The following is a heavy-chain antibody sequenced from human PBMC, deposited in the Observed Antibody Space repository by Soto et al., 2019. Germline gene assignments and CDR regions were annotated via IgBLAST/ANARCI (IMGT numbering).Heavy chain of an antibody. CDR3: ARDNDRPQLGGNYYYILDV. V-gene: IGHV1-69*12. CDR2: IMPIFRTP. CDR1: GGTFRNSA. D-gene: IGHD1-1*01. J-gene: IGHJ6*02. Sequence: QVQLEQSGAEVKKPGSSVKVSCKASGGTFRNSAISWVRQAPGQGLEWMGGIMPIFRTPDYAHKFQGRVTITADEXTGTAYMGLTGLRSDDTAVYYCARDNDRPQLGGNYYYILDVWGHGTTVTVSS.